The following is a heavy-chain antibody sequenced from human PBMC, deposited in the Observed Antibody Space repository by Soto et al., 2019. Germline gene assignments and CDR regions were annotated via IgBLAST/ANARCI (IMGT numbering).Heavy chain of an antibody. V-gene: IGHV3-7*05. Sequence: EVQLVESGGGLVQPGESLRRSYAASGFTFSDYWMTWVRQAPGKGLEWVANIKKDESKKSYLDSVRGRFTISRDNARNSLYLEMDSLRAEDTALYYCARDVCQGSGAYYLDAVDMWGQGSMVTVSS. J-gene: IGHJ3*02. D-gene: IGHD3-22*01. CDR2: IKKDESKK. CDR1: GFTFSDYW. CDR3: ARDVCQGSGAYYLDAVDM.